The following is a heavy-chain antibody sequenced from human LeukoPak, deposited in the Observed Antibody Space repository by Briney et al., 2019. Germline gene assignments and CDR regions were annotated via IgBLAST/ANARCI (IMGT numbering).Heavy chain of an antibody. CDR2: ISANTGFI. CDR1: GFTFSNYW. V-gene: IGHV3-43*02. D-gene: IGHD6-19*01. Sequence: GGSLRLSCAASGFTFSNYWMHWVRQAPGKGLEWVSLISANTGFIYYADSVKGRFTISRDNSKNSVYLQMNSLRTEDSALYYCAKDISGWALEQTFQHWGQGTLVSVSS. CDR3: AKDISGWALEQTFQH. J-gene: IGHJ1*01.